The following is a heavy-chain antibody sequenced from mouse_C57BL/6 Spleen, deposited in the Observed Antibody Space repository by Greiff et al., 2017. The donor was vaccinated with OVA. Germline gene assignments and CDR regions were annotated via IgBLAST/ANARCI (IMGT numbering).Heavy chain of an antibody. CDR2: IHPNSGST. V-gene: IGHV1-64*01. CDR1: GYTFTSYW. CDR3: ARSRTGAYAMDY. D-gene: IGHD4-1*01. Sequence: QVQLQQSGAELVKPGASVKLSCKASGYTFTSYWMHWVKQRPGQGLEWIGMIHPNSGSTNYNEKFKSKATLTVDKSSSTAYMQLSSLTSEDSAVYYCARSRTGAYAMDYWGQGTSVTVSS. J-gene: IGHJ4*01.